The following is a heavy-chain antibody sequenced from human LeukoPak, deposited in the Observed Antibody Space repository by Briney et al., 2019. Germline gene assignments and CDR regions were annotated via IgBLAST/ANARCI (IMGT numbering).Heavy chain of an antibody. D-gene: IGHD3-10*01. CDR3: ARDQELGF. Sequence: SETLSLTCTVSGASINSYYWNWIRQPAGKGLEWIGRSYISGSTDYNPSLKSRVTVSVDTSQNQFSLKLTSVTAADTAVYYCARDQELGFWGQGTLVAVSS. J-gene: IGHJ4*02. V-gene: IGHV4-4*07. CDR2: SYISGST. CDR1: GASINSYY.